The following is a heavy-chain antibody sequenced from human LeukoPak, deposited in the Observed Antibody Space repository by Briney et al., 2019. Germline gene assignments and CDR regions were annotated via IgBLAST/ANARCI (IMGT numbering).Heavy chain of an antibody. Sequence: NPGGSLRLSSAALGFTFSDYYMSGIRQAPGKGLEWVSYISSSGSTIYYADSVKGRFTISRDNAKNSLYLQMNSLRAEDTAVYYCARATYYYECSGSPRCFDPWGQGTLVTVSS. CDR3: ARATYYYECSGSPRCFDP. CDR1: GFTFSDYY. D-gene: IGHD3-22*01. J-gene: IGHJ5*02. CDR2: ISSSGSTI. V-gene: IGHV3-11*04.